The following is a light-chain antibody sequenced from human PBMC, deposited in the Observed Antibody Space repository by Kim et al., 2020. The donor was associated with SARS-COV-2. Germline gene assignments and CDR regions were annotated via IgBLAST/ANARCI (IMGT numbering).Light chain of an antibody. CDR2: NSS. V-gene: IGKV3-15*01. CDR1: QSVDSD. J-gene: IGKJ4*01. CDR3: QQYNKWPS. Sequence: FVSPGERLSVSCTASQSVDSDLAWYQHRPGQAPRLVIYNSSTRATDIPARFSGTGSGTEFILSISSLKSEDLGTYYCQQYNKWPSFGGGTKVDIK.